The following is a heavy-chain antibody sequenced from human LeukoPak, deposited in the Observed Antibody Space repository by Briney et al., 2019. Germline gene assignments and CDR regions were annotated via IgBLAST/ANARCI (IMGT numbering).Heavy chain of an antibody. J-gene: IGHJ4*01. CDR2: IYTSGST. CDR3: ARVGYGPVNY. V-gene: IGHV4-61*02. D-gene: IGHD3-10*01. CDR1: GGSISSGSYY. Sequence: PSQTLTLTCTVSGGSISSGSYYWSWIRQPAGKGLEWIGRIYTSGSTNYNPSLKSRVTISLDTSKNQFSLKLSSVAAADTAVYYCARVGYGPVNYWGHETLVTVSS.